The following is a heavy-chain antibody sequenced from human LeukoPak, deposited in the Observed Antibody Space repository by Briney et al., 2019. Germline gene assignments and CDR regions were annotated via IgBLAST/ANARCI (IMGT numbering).Heavy chain of an antibody. CDR2: ISTSGGST. CDR1: GFTFSSYA. D-gene: IGHD3-10*01. V-gene: IGHV3-23*01. CDR3: AKWSERGYNYGMGV. J-gene: IGHJ6*02. Sequence: PGGSLRLSCAASGFTFSSYAMSWVRQAPGKGLEWVSAISTSGGSTYYADSVKGRFTISRDNSKNTLYLQMNSLRAEDTAVYYCAKWSERGYNYGMGVWGQGTTVTVSS.